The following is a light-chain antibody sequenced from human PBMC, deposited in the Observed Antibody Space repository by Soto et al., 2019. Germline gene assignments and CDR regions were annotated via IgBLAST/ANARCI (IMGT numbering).Light chain of an antibody. Sequence: AIQLTQSPSSLSASVGDRVTITCRASQGISSSLAWYQQKPGKAPKLLIYVASTLHTGVPSRFSGSGSGTDFSLTISSLQPADFATYYCQQFKSYPRTLGQGTKVEIK. CDR1: QGISSS. V-gene: IGKV1-13*02. J-gene: IGKJ1*01. CDR2: VAS. CDR3: QQFKSYPRT.